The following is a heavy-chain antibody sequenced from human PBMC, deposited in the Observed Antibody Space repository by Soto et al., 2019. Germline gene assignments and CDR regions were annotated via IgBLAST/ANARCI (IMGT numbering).Heavy chain of an antibody. CDR2: ISYSGST. J-gene: IGHJ6*02. V-gene: IGHV4-59*12. D-gene: IGHD6-13*01. CDR1: GGSFSGYD. CDR3: ASGDSSSWYPRYYYGMDV. Sequence: PSETLSLTCAVYGGSFSGYDWSWIRRPPGKGLEWIGHISYSGSTNYKPSLKSRVTISVDTSKKQLSLKLSSVTAADTAVYYCASGDSSSWYPRYYYGMDVWGQGTTVTVSS.